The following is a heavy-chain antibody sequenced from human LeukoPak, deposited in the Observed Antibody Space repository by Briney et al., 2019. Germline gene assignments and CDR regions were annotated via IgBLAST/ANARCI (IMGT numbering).Heavy chain of an antibody. Sequence: ASVKVSCKASGYTFTSYDINWVRQATGQGLEWVGWMNPNSGNTGYAQKFQGRVTMTRNTSISTAYMELSSLRSEDTAVYYCARGSYYDSSGYYLGLSYWGQGTLVTVSS. D-gene: IGHD3-22*01. J-gene: IGHJ4*02. CDR3: ARGSYYDSSGYYLGLSY. CDR2: MNPNSGNT. CDR1: GYTFTSYD. V-gene: IGHV1-8*01.